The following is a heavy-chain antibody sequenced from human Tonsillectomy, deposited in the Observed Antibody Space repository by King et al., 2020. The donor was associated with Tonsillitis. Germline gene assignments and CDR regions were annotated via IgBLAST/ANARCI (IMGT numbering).Heavy chain of an antibody. CDR1: GGSVSSGRYY. V-gene: IGHV4-61*01. J-gene: IGHJ6*02. CDR2: TYYSGNT. CDR3: ARVYPAADYYYGMDV. D-gene: IGHD2-2*01. Sequence: QLQESGPGLLKPSETLSLTCTVSGGSVSSGRYYWSWIRQPPGKGLEWIGFTYYSGNTNYTPSLRSRVTMSEDTSKNQFSLKLSSVTAADTAVYYCARVYPAADYYYGMDVWGQGTTVTVSS.